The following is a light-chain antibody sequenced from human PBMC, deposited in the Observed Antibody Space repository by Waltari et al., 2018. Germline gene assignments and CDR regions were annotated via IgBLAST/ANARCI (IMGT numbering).Light chain of an antibody. J-gene: IGKJ1*01. CDR2: GAS. CDR3: HQYNNWPRT. V-gene: IGKV3-15*01. CDR1: QSVGIN. Sequence: EIVMTQSPATLSVSPGERAILSCRASQSVGINLAWYQHKPGQVPRLFIYGASTRATGFPARFSGSGSGTEFTLTISSLQSEDFAVYYCHQYNNWPRTFGQGTKVEIK.